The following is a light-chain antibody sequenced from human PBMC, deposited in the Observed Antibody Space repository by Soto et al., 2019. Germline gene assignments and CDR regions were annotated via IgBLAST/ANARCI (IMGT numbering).Light chain of an antibody. CDR3: QQFSSTPSWT. CDR2: GAS. V-gene: IGKV3-20*01. J-gene: IGKJ1*01. Sequence: EIVLAQSPGTLSLSPGERATLSCRASQSVSRSDLAWYQQKPGQAPMLLIYGASSRATGIPDRFSGSGSGTDFTLTISRMEPEDFAVYYCQQFSSTPSWTFGQGTKVDIK. CDR1: QSVSRSD.